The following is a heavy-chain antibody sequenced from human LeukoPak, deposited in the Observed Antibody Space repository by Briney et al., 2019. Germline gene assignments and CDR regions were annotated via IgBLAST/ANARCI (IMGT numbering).Heavy chain of an antibody. CDR1: GGSISSYY. J-gene: IGHJ6*02. CDR3: ARQDGPSYGSGMDV. CDR2: IYYSGST. D-gene: IGHD1-26*01. V-gene: IGHV4-59*01. Sequence: SETLSLTCTVSGGSISSYYWSWIRQPPGKGLEWIGYIYYSGSTNYNPSLKSRVTISVDTSKNQFSLKLSSVTAADTAVYYCARQDGPSYGSGMDVRGQGTTVTVSS.